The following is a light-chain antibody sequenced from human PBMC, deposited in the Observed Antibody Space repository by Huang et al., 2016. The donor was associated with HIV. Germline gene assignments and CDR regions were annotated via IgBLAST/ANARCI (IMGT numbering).Light chain of an antibody. CDR3: MQGTHWPPYT. Sequence: DVVMTQSPLFLPVTLGQPASISCRSSQNLVHSDGTTYLTWFQHRPGQSPRRLSYKVSNRDSGVPDRFSGSGSGTDFTLKISRVEAEDLGVYYCMQGTHWPPYTFGQGTKLEIK. V-gene: IGKV2-30*02. J-gene: IGKJ2*01. CDR2: KVS. CDR1: QNLVHSDGTTY.